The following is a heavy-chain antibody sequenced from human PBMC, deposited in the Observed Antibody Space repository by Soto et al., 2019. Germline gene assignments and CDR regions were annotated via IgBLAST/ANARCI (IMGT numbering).Heavy chain of an antibody. CDR1: GGSISSYY. Sequence: PSETLSLTCTVSGGSISSYYWSWIRQPPGKGLEWIGYIYYSGSTYYNPSLKSRVTISVDTSKNQFSLKLSSVTAADTAVYYCASLEVPYYYDSSGMWDEYFQHWGQGTLVTVSS. CDR3: ASLEVPYYYDSSGMWDEYFQH. J-gene: IGHJ1*01. D-gene: IGHD3-22*01. CDR2: IYYSGST. V-gene: IGHV4-59*04.